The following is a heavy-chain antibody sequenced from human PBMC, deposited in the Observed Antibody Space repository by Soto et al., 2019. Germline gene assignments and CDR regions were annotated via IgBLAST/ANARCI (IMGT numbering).Heavy chain of an antibody. V-gene: IGHV4-59*01. D-gene: IGHD2-15*01. J-gene: IGHJ6*03. CDR2: IYYSGST. CDR1: GGSISSYY. Sequence: PSETLSLTCTVSGGSISSYYWSWIRQPPGKGLEWIGYIYYSGSTNYNPSLKSRVTISVDTSKNQFSLKLSSVTAADTAVYYCARSANGRGYYYYYMDVWGKGTTVTVSS. CDR3: ARSANGRGYYYYYMDV.